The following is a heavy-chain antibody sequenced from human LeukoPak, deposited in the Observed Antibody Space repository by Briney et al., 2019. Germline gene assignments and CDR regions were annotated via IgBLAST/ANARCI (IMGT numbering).Heavy chain of an antibody. V-gene: IGHV4-59*01. J-gene: IGHJ6*02. Sequence: PSETLSLTCTVSGGSISSYYWSWIRQPPGKGLEWIGYIYYSGSTNYNPSLKSRVTISVDTSKNQFSLKLSSVTAADTAVYYCARAPRRSPYYYYGMDVWGQGTTVTVSS. CDR1: GGSISSYY. CDR2: IYYSGST. CDR3: ARAPRRSPYYYYGMDV. D-gene: IGHD1-14*01.